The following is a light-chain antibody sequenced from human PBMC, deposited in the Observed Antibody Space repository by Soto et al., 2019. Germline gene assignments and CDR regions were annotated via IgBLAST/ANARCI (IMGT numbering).Light chain of an antibody. CDR2: DVS. CDR3: ISYTSTTTLYV. Sequence: QSALTQPASVSGSPGQSITISCTGTSSDVGGYNFVSWYQHHPGKAPKLMIYDVSNRPSGVSNRFSGSKSGNMASLTISGLQAEDEADYYCISYTSTTTLYVFGSGTKLTVL. V-gene: IGLV2-14*03. CDR1: SSDVGGYNF. J-gene: IGLJ1*01.